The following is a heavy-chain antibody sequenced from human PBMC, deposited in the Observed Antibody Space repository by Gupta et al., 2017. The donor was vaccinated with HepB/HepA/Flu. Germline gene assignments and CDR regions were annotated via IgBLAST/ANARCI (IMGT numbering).Heavy chain of an antibody. Sequence: EVQLLESGGGLVQPGGSLRLSCTASGFMFRNYAMSWVRQAPGKGLEWVSAITSGDGTTYYADSVKGRFTISRDNSKNILYLQMNSLRAEDTAVYYCQTPVIILANDYWGQGTLVTVSS. V-gene: IGHV3-23*01. CDR2: ITSGDGTT. J-gene: IGHJ4*02. CDR3: QTPVIILANDY. CDR1: GFMFRNYA. D-gene: IGHD2-21*01.